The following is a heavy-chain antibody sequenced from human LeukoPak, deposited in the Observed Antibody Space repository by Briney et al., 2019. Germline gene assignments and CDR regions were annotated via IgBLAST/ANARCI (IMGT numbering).Heavy chain of an antibody. CDR3: ARAPKLWFGETDAFDI. CDR1: GYTFTSYD. CDR2: MNPNSGNT. Sequence: ASVKVSCKASGYTFTSYDINWVRQATGQGLEWMGWMNPNSGNTGYAQKFQGRVTMTRNTSISTAYMELSSLRSEDTAVYYCARAPKLWFGETDAFDIWGQGTMVTVSS. D-gene: IGHD3-10*01. J-gene: IGHJ3*02. V-gene: IGHV1-8*01.